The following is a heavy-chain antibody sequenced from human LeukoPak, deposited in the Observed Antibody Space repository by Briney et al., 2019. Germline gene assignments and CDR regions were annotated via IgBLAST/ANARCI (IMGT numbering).Heavy chain of an antibody. J-gene: IGHJ4*02. D-gene: IGHD5-12*01. V-gene: IGHV3-43*01. Sequence: GGSLRLSCAASGFTFDDYTMHWVRQAPGKGLEGVSLISWDGGSTYYADSVKGRFTISRDNSKNSLYLQMNSLRTEDTALYYCAKDGAPYSGYGGFDYWGQGTLVTVSS. CDR2: ISWDGGST. CDR3: AKDGAPYSGYGGFDY. CDR1: GFTFDDYT.